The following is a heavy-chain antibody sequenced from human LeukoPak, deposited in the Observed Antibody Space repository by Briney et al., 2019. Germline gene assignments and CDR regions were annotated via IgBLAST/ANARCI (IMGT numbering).Heavy chain of an antibody. D-gene: IGHD6-13*01. J-gene: IGHJ6*03. CDR3: ARDGIAATPPNYYYYYMDV. Sequence: SETLSLTCTVSGGSISSYYWSWIRQPAGKGLEWIGRIYTSGSTNYNPSLKSRVTMSVDTSENQFSLKLSSVTAADTAVYYCARDGIAATPPNYYYYYMDVWGKGTTVTASS. V-gene: IGHV4-4*07. CDR1: GGSISSYY. CDR2: IYTSGST.